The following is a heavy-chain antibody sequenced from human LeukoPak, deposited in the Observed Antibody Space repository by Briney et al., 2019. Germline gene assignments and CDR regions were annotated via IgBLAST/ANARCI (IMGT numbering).Heavy chain of an antibody. CDR3: ARDGSSGYYYAPHYYYYSMDV. CDR2: ISYDGSNK. V-gene: IGHV3-30*04. J-gene: IGHJ6*03. D-gene: IGHD3-22*01. CDR1: GFTFSSYA. Sequence: GGSLRLSCAASGFTFSSYAMHWVRQAPGKGLEWVAVISYDGSNKYYADSVKGRFTISRDNSKNTLYLQMNSLRAEDTAVYYCARDGSSGYYYAPHYYYYSMDVWGKGTTVTVSS.